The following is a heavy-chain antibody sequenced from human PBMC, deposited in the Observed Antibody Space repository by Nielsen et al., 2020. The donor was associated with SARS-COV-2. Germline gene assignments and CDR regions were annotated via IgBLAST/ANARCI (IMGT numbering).Heavy chain of an antibody. CDR2: ISWNSGSI. V-gene: IGHV3-9*01. CDR1: GFTFDDYA. CDR3: AKGASLGDIDY. J-gene: IGHJ4*02. D-gene: IGHD3-16*01. Sequence: SLRLSCAASGFTFDDYAMHWVRQAPGKGLEWVSGISWNSGSIGYADSVKGRFTISRDNAKNSLYLQMNSLRAEDTALYYCAKGASLGDIDYWGQGTLVTVSS.